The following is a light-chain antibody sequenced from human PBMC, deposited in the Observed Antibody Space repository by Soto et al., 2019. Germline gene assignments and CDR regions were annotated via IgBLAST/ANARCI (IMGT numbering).Light chain of an antibody. CDR1: SSNIGSNT. V-gene: IGLV1-44*01. Sequence: QSVLTQPPSASGTPGQRVTISCSGSSSNIGSNTVNWYQQLPGTTPKLLIYSNNQRPSGVPDRFSGSKSGTSASLAISGLQSEDEADYYCAAWDDSLNASYVFGTRTKVTV. CDR2: SNN. CDR3: AAWDDSLNASYV. J-gene: IGLJ1*01.